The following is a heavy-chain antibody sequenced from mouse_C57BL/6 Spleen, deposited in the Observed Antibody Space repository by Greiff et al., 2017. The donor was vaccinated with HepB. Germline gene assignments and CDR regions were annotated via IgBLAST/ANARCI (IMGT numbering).Heavy chain of an antibody. CDR2: ISYDGSN. CDR1: GYSITSGYY. V-gene: IGHV3-6*01. Sequence: EVQLQQSGPGLVKPSQSLSLTCSVTGYSITSGYYWNWIRQFPGNKLEWMGYISYDGSNNYNPSLKNRISITRDTSKNQFFLKLNSVTTEDTATYYCARANYGSSMDYWGQGTSVTVSS. CDR3: ARANYGSSMDY. D-gene: IGHD1-1*01. J-gene: IGHJ4*01.